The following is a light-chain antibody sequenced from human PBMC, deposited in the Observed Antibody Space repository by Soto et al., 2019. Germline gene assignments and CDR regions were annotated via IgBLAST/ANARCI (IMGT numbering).Light chain of an antibody. CDR1: HSVSSN. Sequence: EIVMTQSPATLSVSPGERATLSCRASHSVSSNLAWYLQKPGQPPRLLIYGASTRATGIPARFSGSGSGTEFTLTISSLQSEDFAVYYCQQHNNWPWTFGQGTKVEIK. CDR2: GAS. V-gene: IGKV3-15*01. CDR3: QQHNNWPWT. J-gene: IGKJ1*01.